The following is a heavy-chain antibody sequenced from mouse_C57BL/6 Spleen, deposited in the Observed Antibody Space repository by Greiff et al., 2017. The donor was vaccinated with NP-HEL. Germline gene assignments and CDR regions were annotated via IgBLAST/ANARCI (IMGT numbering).Heavy chain of an antibody. V-gene: IGHV1-52*01. CDR2: IDPSDSET. Sequence: QVQLQQPGAELVRPGSSVKLSCKASGYTFTSYWMHWVKQRPIQGLEWIGNIDPSDSETHYNQKFKDKATLTVDKSSSTAYMQLSSLTSEDSAVYYCARGTTVVAKNWYCDVWGTGTTVTVAS. CDR3: ARGTTVVAKNWYCDV. D-gene: IGHD1-1*01. J-gene: IGHJ1*03. CDR1: GYTFTSYW.